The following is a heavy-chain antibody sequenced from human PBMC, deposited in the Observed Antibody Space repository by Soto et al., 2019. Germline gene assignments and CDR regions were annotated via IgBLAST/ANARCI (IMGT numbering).Heavy chain of an antibody. CDR3: ARDKGPYDCGGDCYSGVGYYFDY. Sequence: QVQLVQSGAEVKKPGASVKVSCKASGYTFTSYAMHWVRQAPGQRLEWMGWINAGNGNTKYSQKFQGRVTITRDTSASTDYMELSSLRSEDTAVYYCARDKGPYDCGGDCYSGVGYYFDYWGQGTLVTVSS. CDR2: INAGNGNT. CDR1: GYTFTSYA. J-gene: IGHJ4*02. D-gene: IGHD2-21*01. V-gene: IGHV1-3*01.